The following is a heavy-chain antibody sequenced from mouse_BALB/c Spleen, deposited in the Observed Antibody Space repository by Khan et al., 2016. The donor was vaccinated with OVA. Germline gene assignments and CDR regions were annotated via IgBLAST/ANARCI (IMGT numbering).Heavy chain of an antibody. J-gene: IGHJ2*01. Sequence: EVQGVESGGDLVKPGGSLKLSCAASGFTFSSYGMSWVRQTPDKRLEWVATISSGGNYTYYPDSVKGRFTISRDNAKNPLDLQMSSLKSEDTAMYYCARDNYFGTRSFDYWGQGTTLTVSS. D-gene: IGHD1-2*01. V-gene: IGHV5-6*01. CDR1: GFTFSSYG. CDR2: ISSGGNYT. CDR3: ARDNYFGTRSFDY.